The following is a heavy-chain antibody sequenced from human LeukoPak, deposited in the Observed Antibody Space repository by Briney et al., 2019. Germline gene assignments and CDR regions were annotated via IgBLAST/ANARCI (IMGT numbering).Heavy chain of an antibody. CDR3: VRGHGGY. V-gene: IGHV4-61*01. J-gene: IGHJ4*02. CDR1: GGSVSSSIYH. Sequence: SETLSLTCTVSGGSVSSSIYHWLWIRKPPGKGLEWIGFTYNGGSTYYNPSLKSRVTISVDMAKNQFSLKVMSVTAADTAVYYCVRGHGGYWGQGTLVTVSS. CDR2: TYNGGST.